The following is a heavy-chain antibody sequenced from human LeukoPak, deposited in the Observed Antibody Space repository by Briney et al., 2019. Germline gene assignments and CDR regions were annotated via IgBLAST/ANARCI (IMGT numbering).Heavy chain of an antibody. D-gene: IGHD6-13*01. J-gene: IGHJ4*02. CDR3: ARADRQLVYY. V-gene: IGHV4-4*02. Sequence: PSETLSLTCAVSGGSISSSNWWSWVRQPPGKGLEWIGEIYHSGSTNYNPSLKSPATISVDKSKNQFSLKLSSVTAADTAVYYCARADRQLVYYWGQGTLVTVYS. CDR1: GGSISSSNW. CDR2: IYHSGST.